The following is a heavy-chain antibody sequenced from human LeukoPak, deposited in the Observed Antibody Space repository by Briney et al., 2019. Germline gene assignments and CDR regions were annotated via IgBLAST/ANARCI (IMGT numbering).Heavy chain of an antibody. CDR1: GYTFTGYY. CDR3: ARDCRYYDSSGYYYIAFDI. D-gene: IGHD3-22*01. Sequence: ASVKVSCKASGYTFTGYYMHWVRQAPGQGLEWMGWINPNSGSTNYAQKFQGRVTMTRDTSISTAYMELSRLRSDDTAVYYCARDCRYYDSSGYYYIAFDIWGQGTMVTVSS. V-gene: IGHV1-2*02. CDR2: INPNSGST. J-gene: IGHJ3*02.